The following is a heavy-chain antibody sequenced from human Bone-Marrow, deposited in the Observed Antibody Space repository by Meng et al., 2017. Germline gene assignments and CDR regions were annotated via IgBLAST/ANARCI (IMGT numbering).Heavy chain of an antibody. Sequence: ASVKVSCKVSGYTLTELSMHWVRQAPGKGLEWMGGFDPEDGETIYAQKFQGRVTMTEDTSTDTAYMELSSLRSDDTAVYYCTRDGYSSGTQPNYFDYWGQGTLVTVSS. CDR3: TRDGYSSGTQPNYFDY. D-gene: IGHD6-19*01. CDR2: FDPEDGET. CDR1: GYTLTELS. J-gene: IGHJ4*02. V-gene: IGHV1-24*01.